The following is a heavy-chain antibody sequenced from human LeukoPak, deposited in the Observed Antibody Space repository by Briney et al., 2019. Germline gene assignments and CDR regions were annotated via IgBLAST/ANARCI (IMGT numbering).Heavy chain of an antibody. V-gene: IGHV4-34*01. D-gene: IGHD3-9*01. J-gene: IGHJ5*02. Sequence: PSETLSLTCAVYGGSFSGYYWSWIRQPPGKGLEWIGEINHSGSTYYNPSPKSRVTISVDTSKNQFSLKLSSVTAADTAVYYCARGDRYFDHHWFDPWGQGTLVTVSS. CDR2: INHSGST. CDR1: GGSFSGYY. CDR3: ARGDRYFDHHWFDP.